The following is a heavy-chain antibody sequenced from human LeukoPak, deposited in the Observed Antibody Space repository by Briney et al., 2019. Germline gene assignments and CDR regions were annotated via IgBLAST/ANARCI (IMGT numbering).Heavy chain of an antibody. V-gene: IGHV4-34*01. CDR1: GGSFSGYY. Sequence: PSETLSLTCAVYGGSFSGYYWSWIRQPPGKGLEWIGEINHSGSTNYNPSLKSRVTISVDTSKNQFSLKLSSVTAADTAVYYCARGPGGSQSRRRPFDYWGQGTLVTVSS. J-gene: IGHJ4*02. D-gene: IGHD2-15*01. CDR2: INHSGST. CDR3: ARGPGGSQSRRRPFDY.